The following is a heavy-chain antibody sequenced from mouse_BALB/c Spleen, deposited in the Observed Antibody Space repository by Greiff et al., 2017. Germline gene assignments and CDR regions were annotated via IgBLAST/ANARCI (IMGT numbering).Heavy chain of an antibody. CDR3: ARGGLSYYFDY. D-gene: IGHD1-1*02. CDR2: IDPENGNT. V-gene: IGHV14-1*02. Sequence: EVQLQQSGAELVRPGALVKLSCKASGFNIKDYYMHWVKQRPEQGLEWIGWIDPENGNTIYDPKFQGKASITADTSSNTAYLQLSSLTSEDTAVYYCARGGLSYYFDYGGQGTTLTVSS. CDR1: GFNIKDYY. J-gene: IGHJ2*01.